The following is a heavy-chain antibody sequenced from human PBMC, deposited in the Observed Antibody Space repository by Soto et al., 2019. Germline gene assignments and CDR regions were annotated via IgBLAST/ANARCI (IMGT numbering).Heavy chain of an antibody. CDR3: AKATATGGGAFDI. D-gene: IGHD2-8*02. V-gene: IGHV3-23*01. Sequence: GGSLRLSCAASGFICSSYDMSWVRQAPGKGLEWVSTILVDGRTFYVDSVEGRFTISRDSSRNTVYLQMNSLTAGDTALYYCAKATATGGGAFDICGQGTMVTVSS. CDR2: ILVDGRT. CDR1: GFICSSYD. J-gene: IGHJ3*02.